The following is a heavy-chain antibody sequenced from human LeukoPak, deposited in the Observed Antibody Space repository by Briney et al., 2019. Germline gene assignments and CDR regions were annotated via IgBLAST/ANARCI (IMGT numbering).Heavy chain of an antibody. Sequence: ASVKVSCKASGYTFTDYYMHWVRQAPGQGLEWMGWINPNSGATNYAQRFQGRVSLTKNTATTTVYMELTRLKSDDTAIYFCAREGINVIDTNWFDPWGQGTLATVSS. D-gene: IGHD6-13*01. CDR2: INPNSGAT. J-gene: IGHJ5*02. CDR1: GYTFTDYY. CDR3: AREGINVIDTNWFDP. V-gene: IGHV1-2*02.